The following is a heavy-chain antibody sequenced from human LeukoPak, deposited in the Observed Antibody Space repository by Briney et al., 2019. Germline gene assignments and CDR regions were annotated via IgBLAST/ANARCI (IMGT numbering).Heavy chain of an antibody. V-gene: IGHV3-23*01. Sequence: PGGSLRLSCAASGFTFSNYGMTWVRQTPGKGLEWVSSISSRGGNTYYADSVKGRFTISRDNSKSTLYVQMNSLRGEDTAVNYCAKDRIAVAGTACWFDHWGRGTLVTVSS. J-gene: IGHJ5*02. CDR1: GFTFSNYG. D-gene: IGHD6-19*01. CDR3: AKDRIAVAGTACWFDH. CDR2: ISSRGGNT.